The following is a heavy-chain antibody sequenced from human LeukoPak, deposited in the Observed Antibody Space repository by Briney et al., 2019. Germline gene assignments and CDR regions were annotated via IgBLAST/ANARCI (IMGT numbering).Heavy chain of an antibody. CDR3: ARAPGYRSFLDY. CDR1: GFTFSRYG. Sequence: PGGSLRLSCAASGFTFSRYGMHWVRQAPGKGLEWVAFIRSDGSNEYYVDSLKGRFTISRDNSKNTLYLQMNSLRAGDTAVYYCARAPGYRSFLDYWGQGTLVTVSS. J-gene: IGHJ4*02. CDR2: IRSDGSNE. V-gene: IGHV3-30*02. D-gene: IGHD6-13*01.